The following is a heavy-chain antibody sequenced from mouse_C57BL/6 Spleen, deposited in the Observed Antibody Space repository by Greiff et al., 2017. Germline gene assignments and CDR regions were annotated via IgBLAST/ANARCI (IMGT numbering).Heavy chain of an antibody. V-gene: IGHV1-81*01. CDR1: GYTFTSYG. Sequence: QVQLQQSGAELARPGASVKLSCKASGYTFTSYGISWVKQSTGQGLEWIGEIYPRSGTTYYNEKFTGKATLTADKSSSTAYMELRSLTSEDSAVYFCARSATPWFAYWGQGTLVTVSA. D-gene: IGHD1-2*01. CDR2: IYPRSGTT. J-gene: IGHJ3*01. CDR3: ARSATPWFAY.